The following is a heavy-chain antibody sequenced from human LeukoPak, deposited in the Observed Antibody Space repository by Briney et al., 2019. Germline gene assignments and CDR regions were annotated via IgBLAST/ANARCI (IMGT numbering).Heavy chain of an antibody. V-gene: IGHV3-23*01. CDR3: ARGVWYNWFDP. CDR2: FSGSGGST. Sequence: GGSLRLSCAASGFTFSSFAMSWVRQAPGKGLEWVSTFSGSGGSTYYADSVKGRFSISRDNSKNTLYLQMNSLRAEDTALYYCARGVWYNWFDPWGQGTLVTVSS. D-gene: IGHD3-16*01. CDR1: GFTFSSFA. J-gene: IGHJ5*02.